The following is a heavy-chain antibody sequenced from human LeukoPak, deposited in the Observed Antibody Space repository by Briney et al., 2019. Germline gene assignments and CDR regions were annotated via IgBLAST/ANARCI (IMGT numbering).Heavy chain of an antibody. Sequence: GGSLRLSCAASGFTLSSYAMTWVRQAPGRGLEWVSSVDGGGGGTYYADSVKGRFTISRDNSKNTLYLQMNGLRAEDTAVYYCAKDFVRGRFFWSALNAFDIWGQGTMVTVSS. CDR2: VDGGGGGT. CDR1: GFTLSSYA. CDR3: AKDFVRGRFFWSALNAFDI. J-gene: IGHJ3*02. V-gene: IGHV3-23*01. D-gene: IGHD3-3*01.